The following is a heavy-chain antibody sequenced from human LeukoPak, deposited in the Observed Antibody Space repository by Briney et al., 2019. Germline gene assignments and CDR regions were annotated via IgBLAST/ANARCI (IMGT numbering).Heavy chain of an antibody. CDR1: GYTSDFMKYS. J-gene: IGHJ4*02. D-gene: IGHD3-3*01. CDR3: ARELWSGNYNV. Sequence: GAAVKVSCKTSGYTSDFMKYSVAWVRQAPGQGLEWMGWINPDSGHANYAQKFQGRVTMTTHTSTSTAYMELRSLRSEDTAVYYCARELWSGNYNVWGQGTLVTVSS. CDR2: INPDSGHA. V-gene: IGHV1-18*01.